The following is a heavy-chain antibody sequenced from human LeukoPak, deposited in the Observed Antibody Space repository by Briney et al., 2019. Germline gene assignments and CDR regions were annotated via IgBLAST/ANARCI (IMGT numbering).Heavy chain of an antibody. J-gene: IGHJ4*02. D-gene: IGHD7-27*01. CDR3: ARDHNWGFDY. CDR2: ISSTYDI. Sequence: GGSLRLSCAASGFTFSTYSINWVRQAPGKGLEWVSYISSTYDIYYADSVRGRFAISRDNAKNSLYLQMNSLSAEDTAMYYCARDHNWGFDYWGQGTLVTVSS. CDR1: GFTFSTYS. V-gene: IGHV3-21*05.